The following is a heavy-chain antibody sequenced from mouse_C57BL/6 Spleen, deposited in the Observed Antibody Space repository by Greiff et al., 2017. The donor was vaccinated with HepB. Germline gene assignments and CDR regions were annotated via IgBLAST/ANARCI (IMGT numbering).Heavy chain of an antibody. D-gene: IGHD1-1*01. Sequence: QVQLKESGPELVKPGASVKLSCKASGYTFTSYDINWVKQRPGQGLEWIGWIYPRDGSTKYNEKFKGKATLTVDTSSSTAYMELHSLTSEDAAVYFCARLDYGSRSYFDYWGQGTTLTVSS. J-gene: IGHJ2*01. CDR3: ARLDYGSRSYFDY. CDR1: GYTFTSYD. V-gene: IGHV1-85*01. CDR2: IYPRDGST.